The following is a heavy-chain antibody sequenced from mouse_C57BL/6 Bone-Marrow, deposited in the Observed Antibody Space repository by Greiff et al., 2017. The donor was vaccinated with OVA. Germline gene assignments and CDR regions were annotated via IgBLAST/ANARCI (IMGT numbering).Heavy chain of an antibody. V-gene: IGHV1-78*01. J-gene: IGHJ1*03. CDR3: ARRTTVGYFDI. Sequence: QVQLQQSDAELVKPGASVKISCKVSGYTFTDHTIHWMKQRPEQGLEWIGYIYHRDGSSRYNEKFKGKATLTEDKSSTTAYMQLNSLTSEDSAVLFCARRTTVGYFDIWGTGTTVTVSS. CDR1: GYTFTDHT. D-gene: IGHD1-1*01. CDR2: IYHRDGSS.